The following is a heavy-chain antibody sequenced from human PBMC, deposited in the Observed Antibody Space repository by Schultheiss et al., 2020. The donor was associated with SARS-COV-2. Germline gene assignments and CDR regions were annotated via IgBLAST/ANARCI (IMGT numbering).Heavy chain of an antibody. Sequence: GESLKISCQGSGYSFTNYWIGWVRQMPGKGLEWMGIIYPGEGDSETRYSPSFQGQATISADKSISTAYLQWSSLKASDTAMYYCARHPDGGEPDAFDIWGQGTMVTVSS. CDR2: IYPGEGDSET. D-gene: IGHD3-16*01. V-gene: IGHV5-51*01. J-gene: IGHJ3*02. CDR1: GYSFTNYW. CDR3: ARHPDGGEPDAFDI.